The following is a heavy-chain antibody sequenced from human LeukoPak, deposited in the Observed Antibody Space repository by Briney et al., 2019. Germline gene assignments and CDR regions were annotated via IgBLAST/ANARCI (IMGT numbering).Heavy chain of an antibody. Sequence: GESLKISCKGSGYSFTSYWIGWVRQMPGKGLEWMGIIYPGDSDTRYSPSFQGQVTISADKSISTAYLQWSSLKASDTAMYYCASSVVDTANGVHAFDIWGQGTMVTVSS. CDR2: IYPGDSDT. V-gene: IGHV5-51*01. CDR1: GYSFTSYW. J-gene: IGHJ3*02. D-gene: IGHD5-18*01. CDR3: ASSVVDTANGVHAFDI.